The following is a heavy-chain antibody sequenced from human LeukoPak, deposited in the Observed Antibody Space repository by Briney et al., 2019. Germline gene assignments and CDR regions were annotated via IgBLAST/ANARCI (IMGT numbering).Heavy chain of an antibody. J-gene: IGHJ4*02. CDR2: ISGSGGST. V-gene: IGHV3-23*01. D-gene: IGHD3-22*01. CDR3: AKGGDSNGYYSFPYVYYFDY. CDR1: GFTFSSYA. Sequence: GGSLRLSCAASGFTFSSYAMSWVRQAPGKGLEWVSAISGSGGSTYYADSVKGRFTISRDNSKNTLYLQMNSLRAGDTAVYYCAKGGDSNGYYSFPYVYYFDYWGQGTLVTVSS.